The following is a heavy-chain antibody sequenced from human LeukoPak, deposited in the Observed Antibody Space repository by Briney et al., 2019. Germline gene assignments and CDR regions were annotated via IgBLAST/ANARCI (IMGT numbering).Heavy chain of an antibody. D-gene: IGHD2-15*01. CDR2: ISSSSSYI. CDR1: GFTFSSYS. J-gene: IGHJ6*03. Sequence: KPGGSLRLSCAASGFTFSSYSMNWVRQAPGKGLEWVSSISSSSSYIYYADSVKGRFTISRDNAKNSLYLQMNSLRAEDTAVYYCAREIVAYCSGGSCSYYYYYYMDVWDKGTTVTVSS. CDR3: AREIVAYCSGGSCSYYYYYYMDV. V-gene: IGHV3-21*01.